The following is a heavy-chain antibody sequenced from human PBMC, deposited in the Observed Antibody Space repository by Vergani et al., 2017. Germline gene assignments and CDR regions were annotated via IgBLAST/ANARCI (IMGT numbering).Heavy chain of an antibody. J-gene: IGHJ3*02. V-gene: IGHV1-46*03. D-gene: IGHD6-13*01. Sequence: QVQLVQSGAEVKKPGASVKVSCKASGYTFTSYYMHWVRQAPGQGLEWMGIINPSGGSTSYAQKFQGRLTITRDTSTSTVYMELSSLRSEDTAVYYCTTGTSDSSSSWEPDAFDIWGQGTMVTVSS. CDR2: INPSGGST. CDR1: GYTFTSYY. CDR3: TTGTSDSSSSWEPDAFDI.